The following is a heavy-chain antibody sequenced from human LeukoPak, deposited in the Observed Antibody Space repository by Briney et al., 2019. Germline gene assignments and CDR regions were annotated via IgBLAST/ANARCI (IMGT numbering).Heavy chain of an antibody. CDR1: GFAFSSFL. CDR3: ARGRRLLDV. Sequence: GGSLRLSCAASGFAFSSFLMTWVRQAPGKGLECVANMKQDGDEKYFVDSLKGRFTISRDNAKNSPYLQMNSLRAEDTAVYYCARGRRLLDVWGQGTTVTVSS. J-gene: IGHJ6*02. V-gene: IGHV3-7*05. CDR2: MKQDGDEK.